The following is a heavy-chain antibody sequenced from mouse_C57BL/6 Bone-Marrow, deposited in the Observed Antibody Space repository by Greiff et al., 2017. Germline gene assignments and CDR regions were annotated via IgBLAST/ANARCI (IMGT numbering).Heavy chain of an antibody. D-gene: IGHD1-1*01. J-gene: IGHJ3*01. V-gene: IGHV14-3*01. CDR2: IDPANGNT. CDR3: ALDYYGSSYERWFAY. CDR1: GFNIKNTY. Sequence: VQLKQSVAELVRPGASVKLSCTASGFNIKNTYMHWVKQRPEQGLEWIGRIDPANGNTKYAPKFQGKATITADTSSNTAYLQLSSLTSEDTAIYYCALDYYGSSYERWFAYWGQGTLVTVSA.